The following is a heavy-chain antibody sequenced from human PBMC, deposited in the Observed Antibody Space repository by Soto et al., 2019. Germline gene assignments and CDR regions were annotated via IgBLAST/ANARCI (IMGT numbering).Heavy chain of an antibody. V-gene: IGHV3-23*01. CDR2: ISATGGGT. D-gene: IGHD3-16*01. CDR1: GSKFSNYA. J-gene: IGHJ4*02. CDR3: AKDRRAGGNSAFYFDF. Sequence: SLRLSCAASGSKFSNYAMSWVLQAPGKGLEWVSLISATGGGTYYADSVKGRFTISRDNSHNTLYLQVHSLTAEDTAVYYCAKDRRAGGNSAFYFDFWGQGAQVTVSS.